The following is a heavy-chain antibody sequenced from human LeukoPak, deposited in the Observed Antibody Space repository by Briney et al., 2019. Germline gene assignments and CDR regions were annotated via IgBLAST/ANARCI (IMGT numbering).Heavy chain of an antibody. CDR2: ISAYNGNT. D-gene: IGHD3-16*02. CDR3: ARAREDYDYVWGGYPKYYFDY. J-gene: IGHJ4*02. Sequence: GASVKVSCKASGYTFTSYGISWVRQAPGQGLEWMGWISAYNGNTNYAQKLQGRVTMTTDTSTSTAYMELRSLRSDDTAVYYCARAREDYDYVWGGYPKYYFDYWGQGTLVTVSS. V-gene: IGHV1-18*01. CDR1: GYTFTSYG.